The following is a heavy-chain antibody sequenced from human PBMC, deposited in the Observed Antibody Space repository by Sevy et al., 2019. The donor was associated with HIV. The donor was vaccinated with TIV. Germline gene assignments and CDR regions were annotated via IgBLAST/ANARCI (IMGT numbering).Heavy chain of an antibody. CDR3: ARTTVTILSSARNNWFDP. CDR2: IYYTGTT. V-gene: IGHV4-31*03. CDR1: GDSINNGDYY. D-gene: IGHD4-4*01. J-gene: IGHJ5*02. Sequence: SETLSLTCTVSGDSINNGDYYWSWIRQHPGKGLEWIGKIYYTGTTYYNPSLKSRLRISVERSENTLSLSLRSVTAADTAVYYCARTTVTILSSARNNWFDPWGQGTLVTVSS.